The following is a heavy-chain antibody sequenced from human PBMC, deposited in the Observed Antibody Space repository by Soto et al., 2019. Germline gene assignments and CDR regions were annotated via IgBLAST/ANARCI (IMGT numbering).Heavy chain of an antibody. J-gene: IGHJ6*03. Sequence: EVQLVESGGGLVKPGGSLRLSCAASGFTFSSYSMNWVRQAPGKGLEWVSSISSSSSYIYYADSVKGRFTISRDNAKNPLYLQMNSLRAEDTAVYYCARDPAYDYIWGSYRLGGMDVWGKGTTVTVSS. CDR1: GFTFSSYS. CDR3: ARDPAYDYIWGSYRLGGMDV. V-gene: IGHV3-21*01. D-gene: IGHD3-16*02. CDR2: ISSSSSYI.